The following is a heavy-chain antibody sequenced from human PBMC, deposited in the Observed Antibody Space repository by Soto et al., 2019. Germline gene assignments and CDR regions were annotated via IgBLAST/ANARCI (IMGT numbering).Heavy chain of an antibody. CDR2: INPNSGGT. D-gene: IGHD5-12*01. CDR3: ARDLRDGYNYPHFDY. CDR1: GYTFTGYY. Sequence: GASVKVSCKASGYTFTGYYLHWVRQAPGQGLEWMGWINPNSGGTNYAQKFQGGVTMTRDTSISTAYMELSRLRSDDTAVYYCARDLRDGYNYPHFDYWGQGTLVTVSS. V-gene: IGHV1-2*02. J-gene: IGHJ4*02.